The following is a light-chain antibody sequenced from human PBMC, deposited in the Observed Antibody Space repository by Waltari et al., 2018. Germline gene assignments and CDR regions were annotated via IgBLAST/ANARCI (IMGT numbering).Light chain of an antibody. J-gene: IGLJ1*01. CDR3: AVWEGSLKV. V-gene: IGLV1-47*01. CDR2: KNH. Sequence: SVLTQPPSVSGTPGQRVTISCSGSTSNVGTNYVFWYQLLPGAAPRLLIYKNHQRPSGVPARFSGSKSGTSASLASSGLRSEDEGDYYCAVWEGSLKVFGAGTKVTVL. CDR1: TSNVGTNY.